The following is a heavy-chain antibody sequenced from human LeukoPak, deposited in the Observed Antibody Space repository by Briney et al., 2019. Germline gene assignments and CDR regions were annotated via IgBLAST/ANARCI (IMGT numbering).Heavy chain of an antibody. J-gene: IGHJ3*02. CDR2: INPNSGGT. D-gene: IGHD3-22*01. Sequence: GASVKVSXKASGYTFTGYYMHWVRQAPGQGLEWMGWINPNSGGTNYAQKFQGRVTMTRDTSISTAYMELSRLRSDDTAVYYCAREKDSSAITGPWCAFDIWGQGTMVTVSS. CDR1: GYTFTGYY. CDR3: AREKDSSAITGPWCAFDI. V-gene: IGHV1-2*02.